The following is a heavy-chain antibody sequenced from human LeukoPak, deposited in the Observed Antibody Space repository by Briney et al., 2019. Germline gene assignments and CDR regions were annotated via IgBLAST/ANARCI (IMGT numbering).Heavy chain of an antibody. CDR1: VYTFSDEY. J-gene: IGHJ4*02. V-gene: IGHV1-2*02. CDR2: INTKSGDT. Sequence: ASVTVSFTASVYTFSDEYMYWVRQAPGQGLEWMGWINTKSGDTRYAQKFQGRVTMTRDTSIGTIFMELSGLRSDDTGVYYCARDGDSPMVDFDYWGQGTLVTVSS. CDR3: ARDGDSPMVDFDY. D-gene: IGHD5-18*01.